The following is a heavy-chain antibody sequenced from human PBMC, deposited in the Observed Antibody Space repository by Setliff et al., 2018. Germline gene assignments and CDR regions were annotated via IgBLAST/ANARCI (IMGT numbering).Heavy chain of an antibody. Sequence: GGSLRLSCAASGFTFSVYAMSGVRQAPGKGLEWVSAISGSGGSTYYADSVKGRFTISSANSKNTHYLQMNSLRAEDTAVYYCARIDLGGRGYPDYWGQGTLVTVSS. V-gene: IGHV3-23*01. CDR3: ARIDLGGRGYPDY. CDR2: ISGSGGST. D-gene: IGHD3-3*01. J-gene: IGHJ4*02. CDR1: GFTFSVYA.